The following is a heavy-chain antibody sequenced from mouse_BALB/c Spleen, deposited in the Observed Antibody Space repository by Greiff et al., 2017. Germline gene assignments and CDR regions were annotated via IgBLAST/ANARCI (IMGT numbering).Heavy chain of an antibody. Sequence: QVQLQQPGAELVMPGASVKMSCKASGYTFTDYWMHWVKQRPGQGLEWIGAIDTSDSYTSYNQKFKGKATLTVDESSSTAYMQLSSLTSEDSAVYYCARGYRYDGVDAMDYWGQGTSVTVSS. CDR2: IDTSDSYT. CDR3: ARGYRYDGVDAMDY. V-gene: IGHV1-69*01. D-gene: IGHD2-14*01. CDR1: GYTFTDYW. J-gene: IGHJ4*01.